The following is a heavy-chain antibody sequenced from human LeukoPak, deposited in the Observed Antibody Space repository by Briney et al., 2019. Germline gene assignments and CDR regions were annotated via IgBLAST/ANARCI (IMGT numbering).Heavy chain of an antibody. V-gene: IGHV5-51*01. D-gene: IGHD3-10*01. CDR3: ARSALWFGELPSDY. Sequence: GESLKISCKGFGYSFTSYWIGWGRQMPGKGLEWMGIIYPGDSDTRYSPSFQGRVTISADKSISTAYLQWSSLKASDTAMYYCARSALWFGELPSDYWGQGTLVTVSS. CDR2: IYPGDSDT. CDR1: GYSFTSYW. J-gene: IGHJ4*02.